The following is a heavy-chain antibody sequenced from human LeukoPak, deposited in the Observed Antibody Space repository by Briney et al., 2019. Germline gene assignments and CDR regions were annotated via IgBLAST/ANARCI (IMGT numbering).Heavy chain of an antibody. CDR1: DGSSSSSS. J-gene: IGHJ5*02. V-gene: IGHV4-59*08. D-gene: IGHD2-21*01. CDR3: ARRQQTGGDNGLHNWFDP. Sequence: NPSETLSLTCTVSDGSSSSSSWNWIRLPPGKGLEWIGYIYYSGSTKYNPSLESRVTISVDTSKNQISLKLRSVTAADTAIYYCARRQQTGGDNGLHNWFDPWGQGTLVIVSS. CDR2: IYYSGST.